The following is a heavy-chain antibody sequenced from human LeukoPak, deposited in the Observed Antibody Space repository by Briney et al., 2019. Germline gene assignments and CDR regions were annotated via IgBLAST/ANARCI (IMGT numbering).Heavy chain of an antibody. CDR3: ASGYSSGWSLDAFDI. Sequence: GGSLRLSCAASGFTFSSYWMSWVRQAPGKGLEWVANIKQDGSEKYYVDSVKGRFTISRDNAKNSLYLQMNSLRAEDTAVYYCASGYSSGWSLDAFDIWGQGTMVTVSS. D-gene: IGHD6-19*01. V-gene: IGHV3-7*01. CDR1: GFTFSSYW. CDR2: IKQDGSEK. J-gene: IGHJ3*02.